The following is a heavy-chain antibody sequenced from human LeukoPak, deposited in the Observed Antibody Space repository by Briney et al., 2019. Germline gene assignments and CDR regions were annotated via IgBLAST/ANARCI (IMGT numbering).Heavy chain of an antibody. D-gene: IGHD3-9*01. CDR3: ARGGALRYFEWFSAY. V-gene: IGHV1-46*01. CDR2: MNPSGDTT. Sequence: ASVTVSCKTSGYTFTNYYMHWVRQAPGHGLEWMGIMNPSGDTTTYAEKFQGRVTMTSDTSTSTVYMELSSLRSEDTAVYYCARGGALRYFEWFSAYWGQGTLVTVSS. J-gene: IGHJ4*02. CDR1: GYTFTNYY.